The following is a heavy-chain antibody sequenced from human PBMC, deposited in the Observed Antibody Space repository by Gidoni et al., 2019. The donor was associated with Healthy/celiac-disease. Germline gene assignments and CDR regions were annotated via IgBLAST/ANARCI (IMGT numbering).Heavy chain of an antibody. Sequence: EVQLLESGGGLVQPGGSLRLSCAASGFTFSRYAISLVSQAPGKGLEWVSAISGSGGSTYYADSVKGRFTISRDNSKNTLYLQMNSLRAEDTAVYYCAKALVGIYDFWSGLDYYYGMDVWGQGTTVTVSS. V-gene: IGHV3-23*01. CDR1: GFTFSRYA. CDR3: AKALVGIYDFWSGLDYYYGMDV. J-gene: IGHJ6*02. D-gene: IGHD3-3*01. CDR2: ISGSGGST.